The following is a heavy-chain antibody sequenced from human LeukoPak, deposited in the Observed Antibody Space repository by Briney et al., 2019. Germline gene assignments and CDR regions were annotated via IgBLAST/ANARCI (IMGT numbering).Heavy chain of an antibody. J-gene: IGHJ4*02. V-gene: IGHV3-23*01. CDR2: ISGSGGST. D-gene: IGHD1-14*01. Sequence: GGSLRLSCAASGFTFSSYAMSWVRQAPGKGLEWVSAISGSGGSTYYADSVKGRFTISRDNSKNTLYLQMNSLRAEATAVYYCAKDPRHHVPRAYFDYWGQGTLVTVSS. CDR1: GFTFSSYA. CDR3: AKDPRHHVPRAYFDY.